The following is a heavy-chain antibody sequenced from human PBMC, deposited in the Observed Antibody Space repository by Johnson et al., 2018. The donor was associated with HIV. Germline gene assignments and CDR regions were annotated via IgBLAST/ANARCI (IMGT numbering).Heavy chain of an antibody. D-gene: IGHD5/OR15-5a*01. CDR2: ITTAGDT. J-gene: IGHJ3*02. Sequence: GSLRLSCAASGFTFSTYDMHWVRQVTGKGLEWVSGITTAGDTYYPGSVKGRFTIFRETVKNSLYLQMNSLRAGDTAVYYCARGVLAFDIWGQGTMVTVSS. V-gene: IGHV3-13*01. CDR3: ARGVLAFDI. CDR1: GFTFSTYD.